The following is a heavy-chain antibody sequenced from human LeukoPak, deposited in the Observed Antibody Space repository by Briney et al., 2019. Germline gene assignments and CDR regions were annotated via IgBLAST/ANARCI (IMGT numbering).Heavy chain of an antibody. CDR2: IWYDGSNI. J-gene: IGHJ4*02. CDR3: ARDLIRYDY. CDR1: GCIFSNYD. D-gene: IGHD3-10*01. V-gene: IGHV3-33*01. Sequence: GGSLRLSCAASGCIFSNYDMHWVRQAPGKGLEWVAVIWYDGSNIYYADSVKGRFTISRDNSKSTLYLQMNSLRAEDTAVYYCARDLIRYDYWGQGTLVTVSS.